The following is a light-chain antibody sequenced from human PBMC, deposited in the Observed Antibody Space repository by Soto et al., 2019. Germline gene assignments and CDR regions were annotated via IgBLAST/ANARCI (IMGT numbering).Light chain of an antibody. J-gene: IGLJ1*01. CDR2: SNN. CDR1: SSNIGSYT. V-gene: IGLV1-44*01. Sequence: QSVLTQPPSASGTPGQRVTISCSGSSSNIGSYTVNWYQQLPGTAPKLLIYSNNQRPSGVPDRFSGSKSGTSASLAISGLQSEDEADYYCAARDDSLNGYVFGTGTKVTVL. CDR3: AARDDSLNGYV.